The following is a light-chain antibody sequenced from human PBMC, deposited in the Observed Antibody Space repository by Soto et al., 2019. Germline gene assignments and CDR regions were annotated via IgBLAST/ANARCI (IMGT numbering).Light chain of an antibody. CDR1: RDVYINA. CDR2: GAS. J-gene: IGKJ3*01. Sequence: VVLTQSPATLSLSPGEPATLSCRASRDVYINALAWYQQKPGRTPTLLIYGASTRATGIPDRFSATGSGTEFSLTISSVEPEDFAVYYCQQYGASPFTFGPGNRVEI. V-gene: IGKV3-20*01. CDR3: QQYGASPFT.